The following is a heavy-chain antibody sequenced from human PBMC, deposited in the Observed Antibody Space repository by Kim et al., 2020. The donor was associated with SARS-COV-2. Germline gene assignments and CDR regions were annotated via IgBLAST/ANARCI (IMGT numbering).Heavy chain of an antibody. CDR3: ARDGFTSNSPITMIVVVIGGYLDY. J-gene: IGHJ4*01. D-gene: IGHD3-22*01. Sequence: GGSMRLSCAASGFTFSSYAMHWVRQAPGKGLEWVAVISYDGSNKYYADSVKGRFTISRDNSKNTLYLQMNSLGAEDTAGYYCARDGFTSNSPITMIVVVIGGYLDYWGQGTLVTVSS. V-gene: IGHV3-30*04. CDR2: ISYDGSNK. CDR1: GFTFSSYA.